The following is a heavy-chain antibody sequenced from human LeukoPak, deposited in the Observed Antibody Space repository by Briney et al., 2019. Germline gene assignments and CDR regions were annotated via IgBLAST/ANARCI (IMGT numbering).Heavy chain of an antibody. CDR2: INPSGGST. J-gene: IGHJ5*02. D-gene: IGHD6-13*01. CDR3: ARVRQQLYEVFDP. Sequence: ASVKVSCKASGYTFTSYYMHWVRQAPGQGVKWMGIINPSGGSTSYAQKFQGRVTMTRDTSTSTVYMELSSLRSEDTAVYYCARVRQQLYEVFDPWGQGTLVTVSS. V-gene: IGHV1-46*01. CDR1: GYTFTSYY.